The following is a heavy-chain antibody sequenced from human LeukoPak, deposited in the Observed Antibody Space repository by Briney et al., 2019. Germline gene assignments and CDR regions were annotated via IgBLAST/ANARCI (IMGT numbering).Heavy chain of an antibody. CDR3: AKHTGDYNFQFDY. CDR1: GFTFSNYA. J-gene: IGHJ4*02. V-gene: IGHV3-23*01. D-gene: IGHD4-17*01. Sequence: PWGSLRLSCAASGFTFSNYAMSWVRQAPPRGLLWGSIVSGSGGYTYYTPSVKGRVALSRDISKNNLYLQLTTLRAADTAVYYCAKHTGDYNFQFDYWGQGILVTVSS. CDR2: VSGSGGYT.